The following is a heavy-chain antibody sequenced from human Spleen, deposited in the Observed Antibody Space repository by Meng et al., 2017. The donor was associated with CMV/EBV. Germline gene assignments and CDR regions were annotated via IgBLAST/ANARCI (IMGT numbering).Heavy chain of an antibody. Sequence: LCGVGSGFTISNYGMSWGRQARGKGVEWVAAITGSGGNTYYADSVKGRFTISRDNSRNSVSLLMTSLRADDTAVYYCAKDGIVVPPNWGQGTLVTVSS. J-gene: IGHJ4*02. V-gene: IGHV3-23*01. CDR2: ITGSGGNT. D-gene: IGHD3-22*01. CDR3: AKDGIVVPPN. CDR1: GFTISNYG.